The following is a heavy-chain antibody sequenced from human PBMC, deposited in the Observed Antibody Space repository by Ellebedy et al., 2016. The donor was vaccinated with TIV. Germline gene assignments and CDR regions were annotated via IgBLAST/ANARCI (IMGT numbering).Heavy chain of an antibody. CDR3: AKEMGFGYDSSGYYSDYYYYGMDV. Sequence: GGSLRLSCAASGFTFSSCAMHWVRQAPGKGLEWVALISHDGTLKYYADSVKGRFTISRDNAKNSLYLQMNSLRAEDTALYYCAKEMGFGYDSSGYYSDYYYYGMDVWGQGTTVTVSS. CDR1: GFTFSSCA. J-gene: IGHJ6*02. V-gene: IGHV3-30*02. D-gene: IGHD3-22*01. CDR2: ISHDGTLK.